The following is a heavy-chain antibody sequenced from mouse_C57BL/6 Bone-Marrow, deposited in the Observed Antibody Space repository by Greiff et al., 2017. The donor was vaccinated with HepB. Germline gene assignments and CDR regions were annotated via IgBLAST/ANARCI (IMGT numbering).Heavy chain of an antibody. CDR1: GYTFTSYW. J-gene: IGHJ2*01. D-gene: IGHD4-1*01. V-gene: IGHV1-64*01. CDR2: IHPNSGST. Sequence: QVQLKQPGAELVKPGASVKLSCKASGYTFTSYWMHWVKQRPGQGLEWIGMIHPNSGSTNYNEKFKSKATLTVDKSSSTAYMQLSSLTSEDSAVYYCAQTGTRGFDYWGQGTTLTVSS. CDR3: AQTGTRGFDY.